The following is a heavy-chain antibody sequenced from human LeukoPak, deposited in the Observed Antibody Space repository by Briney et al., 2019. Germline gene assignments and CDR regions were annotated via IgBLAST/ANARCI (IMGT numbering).Heavy chain of an antibody. CDR1: GGSISSGGYS. CDR3: ARADTKYVGYCSSTSCNYYYYGMDV. J-gene: IGHJ6*02. CDR2: IYHSGST. V-gene: IGHV4-30-2*01. D-gene: IGHD2-2*01. Sequence: SETLSLTCAVSGGSISSGGYSWSWIRQPPGKGLEWIGYIYHSGSTYYNPSLRSRVTISVDTSKNQFSLKLSSVTAADTAVYYCARADTKYVGYCSSTSCNYYYYGMDVWGQGTTVTVSS.